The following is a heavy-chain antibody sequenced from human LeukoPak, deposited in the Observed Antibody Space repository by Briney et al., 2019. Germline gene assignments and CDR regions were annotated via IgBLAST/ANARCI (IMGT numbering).Heavy chain of an antibody. Sequence: PSEPQSLTCTVSDRSTNNYLNYWRWIRQPARKGLVRIERIYSSGNTNYNASLKSRVTISLATSQTKFSLTLPSVTAADAAVYYCARGGIVAPSRHYYALDVWGQGTTVTVSS. D-gene: IGHD5-12*01. CDR1: DRSTNNYLNY. J-gene: IGHJ6*02. CDR3: ARGGIVAPSRHYYALDV. V-gene: IGHV4-61*02. CDR2: IYSSGNT.